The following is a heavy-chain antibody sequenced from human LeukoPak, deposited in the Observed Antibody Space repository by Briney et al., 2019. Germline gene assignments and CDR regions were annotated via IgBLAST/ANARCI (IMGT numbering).Heavy chain of an antibody. J-gene: IGHJ6*03. Sequence: ASVKVSCKASGYTFTSYAISWVRQAPGQGLEWMGWISVYNGNTNYAQKLQGRVTMTTDTSTGTAYMELRSLRSDDTAVYYCARDFTAAVPAAARRPGYYYYYMDVWGKGTTVTVSS. CDR1: GYTFTSYA. D-gene: IGHD2-2*01. V-gene: IGHV1-18*01. CDR3: ARDFTAAVPAAARRPGYYYYYMDV. CDR2: ISVYNGNT.